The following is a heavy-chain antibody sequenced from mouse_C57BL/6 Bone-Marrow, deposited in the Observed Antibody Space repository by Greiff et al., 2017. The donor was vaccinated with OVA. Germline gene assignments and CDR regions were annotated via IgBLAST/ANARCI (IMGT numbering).Heavy chain of an antibody. CDR3: ARYYGSSHWYFDG. CDR1: GFTFTDYY. D-gene: IGHD1-1*01. Sequence: EVQRVESGGGLVQPGGSLSLSCAASGFTFTDYYMSWVRQPPGKALEWLGFIRNKANGYTTEYSASVKGRFTISRDNSQSILYLQRNALRAEDSATYYCARYYGSSHWYFDGWGTGTTVTVSS. J-gene: IGHJ1*03. CDR2: IRNKANGYTT. V-gene: IGHV7-3*01.